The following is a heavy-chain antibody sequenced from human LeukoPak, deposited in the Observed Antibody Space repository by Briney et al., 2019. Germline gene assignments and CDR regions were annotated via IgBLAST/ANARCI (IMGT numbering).Heavy chain of an antibody. CDR1: GGSISGYY. J-gene: IGHJ5*01. D-gene: IGHD1-1*01. V-gene: IGHV4-59*01. Sequence: SETLSLTCTVSGGSISGYYWSWVRQPPGKGLEWIGYIYYTGSTNYNPSLKSRLTISVDTSKNQFSLKVSSVTAADTAVYYCARVVVTTGSNWFDSWGQGTLVTVSS. CDR3: ARVVVTTGSNWFDS. CDR2: IYYTGST.